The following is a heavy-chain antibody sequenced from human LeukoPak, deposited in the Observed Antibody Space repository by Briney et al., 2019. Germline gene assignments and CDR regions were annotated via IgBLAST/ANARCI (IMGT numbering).Heavy chain of an antibody. CDR3: ARSSPLSGYDFDY. D-gene: IGHD3-22*01. CDR1: GYTFTSYD. Sequence: ASVTVSFTASGYTFTSYDINWVRQATGQGLEWMGWMNPNSGNTGYAQEFQGRVTMTRNTSISTAYMELSSLRSEDTAVYYCARSSPLSGYDFDYWGQGTLVTVSS. J-gene: IGHJ4*02. V-gene: IGHV1-8*01. CDR2: MNPNSGNT.